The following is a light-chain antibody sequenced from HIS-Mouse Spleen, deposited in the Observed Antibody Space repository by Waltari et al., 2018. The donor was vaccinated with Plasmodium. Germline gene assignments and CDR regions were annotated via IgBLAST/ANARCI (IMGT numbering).Light chain of an antibody. CDR3: QQYNNWSFT. V-gene: IGKV3-15*01. CDR2: GAS. J-gene: IGKJ3*01. CDR1: QSVSSN. Sequence: EIVMTQSPATLSVSPGASATLSGRASQSVSSNLAWYQQKPGQAPRLRIYGASTRATGIPARFSGSGSGTEFTLTISSLQSEDFAVYYCQQYNNWSFTFGPGTKVDIK.